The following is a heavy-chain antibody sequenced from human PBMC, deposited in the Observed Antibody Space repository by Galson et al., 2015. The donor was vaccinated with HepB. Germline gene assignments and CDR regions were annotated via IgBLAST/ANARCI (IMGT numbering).Heavy chain of an antibody. D-gene: IGHD1-26*01. Sequence: SLRLSCAASGFTFSRYWMSWVRQAPGKGLEWVANIKQDGSEKYYVDSVKGRFTISRDNAKKSLYLQMNSLRGEDTAVYYCARGEVGYYYYGMDVWGQGTTVTVSS. CDR1: GFTFSRYW. CDR2: IKQDGSEK. V-gene: IGHV3-7*04. J-gene: IGHJ6*02. CDR3: ARGEVGYYYYGMDV.